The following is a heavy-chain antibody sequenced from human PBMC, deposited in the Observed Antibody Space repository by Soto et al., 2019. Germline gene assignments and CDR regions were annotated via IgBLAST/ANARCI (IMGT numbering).Heavy chain of an antibody. D-gene: IGHD1-26*01. CDR2: ISDDGSNK. CDR1: GFTFSSYG. CDR3: AKDVVVGATTGLGDYYYYYGMDF. V-gene: IGHV3-30*18. Sequence: QVQLVESGGGVVQPGRSLRLSCAASGFTFSSYGMHWVRQAPGKGLEWVAVISDDGSNKYYADSVKGRFTISRDNSKNALFLQMNSLRTENTAVYYCAKDVVVGATTGLGDYYYYYGMDFWGQGNTLTLSS. J-gene: IGHJ6*02.